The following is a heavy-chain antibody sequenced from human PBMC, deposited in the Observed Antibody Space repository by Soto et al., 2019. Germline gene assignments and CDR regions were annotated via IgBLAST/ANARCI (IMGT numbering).Heavy chain of an antibody. D-gene: IGHD3-3*01. J-gene: IGHJ5*02. V-gene: IGHV4-39*01. CDR2: IYYSGST. CDR1: GGSISSSRYY. Sequence: QLQLQESGPGLVKPSETLSLTCTVSGGSISSSRYYWGWIRQPPGKGLEWTGSIYYSGSTYYNPSLKSRVTISVDTSKNQFSLKLSSVTAADTAVYYCARQRITIFGVVPMGFDPWGQGTLVTVSS. CDR3: ARQRITIFGVVPMGFDP.